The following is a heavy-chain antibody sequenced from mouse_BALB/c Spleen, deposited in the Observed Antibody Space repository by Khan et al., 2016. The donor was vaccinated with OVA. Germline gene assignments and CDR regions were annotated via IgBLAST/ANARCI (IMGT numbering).Heavy chain of an antibody. CDR3: ERRGWYGIVTY. J-gene: IGHJ3*01. V-gene: IGHV1-7*01. Sequence: QVQLKQSGAELAKPGASVKMSCTASGYTFTTSWMHWIKPRPGQGLAWIGYINPRTGYTEYNKNFKDTATLTADESSSTSYMPLTSLTSEDAAVEYCERRGWYGIVTYWGQGTLVTGSA. D-gene: IGHD2-10*02. CDR2: INPRTGYT. CDR1: GYTFTTSW.